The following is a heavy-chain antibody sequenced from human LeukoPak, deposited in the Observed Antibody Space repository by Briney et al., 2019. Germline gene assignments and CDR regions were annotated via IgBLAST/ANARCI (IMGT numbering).Heavy chain of an antibody. CDR3: ARFGLQFEAFDI. D-gene: IGHD5-24*01. CDR2: IYTSGST. Sequence: SETLSLTCTVSGGSISGYYWSWIRQPAGKGLEWIGRIYTSGSTNYNPSLKSRVTMSVDTSKNQFSLKLSSVTAADTAVYYCARFGLQFEAFDIWGQGTMVTVSS. J-gene: IGHJ3*02. V-gene: IGHV4-4*07. CDR1: GGSISGYY.